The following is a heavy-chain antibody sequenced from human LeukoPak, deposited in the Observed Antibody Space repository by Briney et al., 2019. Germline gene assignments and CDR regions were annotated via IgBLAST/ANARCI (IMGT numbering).Heavy chain of an antibody. J-gene: IGHJ6*03. CDR3: ARVGGATYYYYYMDV. V-gene: IGHV3-30*04. CDR2: ISFDGTYK. D-gene: IGHD1-26*01. CDR1: GFTFSNYA. Sequence: GGSLRLSCAASGFTFSNYAIHWVRQAPGKGLEWVSVISFDGTYKYYADSVKGRFTISRDNSKNTLYLQMNSLRAEDTAVYYCARVGGATYYYYYMDVWGKGTTVTVSS.